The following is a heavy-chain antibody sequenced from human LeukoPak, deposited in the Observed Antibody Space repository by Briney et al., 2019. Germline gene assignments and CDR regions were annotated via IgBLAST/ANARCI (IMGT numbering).Heavy chain of an antibody. J-gene: IGHJ4*02. D-gene: IGHD3-10*01. V-gene: IGHV4-59*01. Sequence: SETPSLTCTVSGGSISSYYWNWIRQPPGKGLEWIGYIYYSGSTNYNPSLKSRVTISVDTSKNQFSLKLSSVTAADTAVYYCARAGGSGSYPLYYFDYWGQGTLVTVSS. CDR3: ARAGGSGSYPLYYFDY. CDR1: GGSISSYY. CDR2: IYYSGST.